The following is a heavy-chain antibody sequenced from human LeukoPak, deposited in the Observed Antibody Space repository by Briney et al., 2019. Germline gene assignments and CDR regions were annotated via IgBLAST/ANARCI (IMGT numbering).Heavy chain of an antibody. CDR3: TTDLSSWYDDY. Sequence: PGGSLRLSCAASGFTFSDAWMSWVRQAPGKGLEWVGRIKSKTDGGTTDYAAPVKGRFTISRDDSKNTLYLQMNSLKTEDTAVYYCTTDLSSWYDDYWGQGTLVTVSS. D-gene: IGHD6-13*01. V-gene: IGHV3-15*01. J-gene: IGHJ4*02. CDR2: IKSKTDGGTT. CDR1: GFTFSDAW.